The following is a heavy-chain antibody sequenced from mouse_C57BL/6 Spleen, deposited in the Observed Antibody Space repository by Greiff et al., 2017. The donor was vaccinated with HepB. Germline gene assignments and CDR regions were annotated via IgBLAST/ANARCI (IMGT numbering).Heavy chain of an antibody. V-gene: IGHV5-12*01. CDR3: ARDYYGSSYGAMDY. CDR1: GFTFSDYY. J-gene: IGHJ4*01. D-gene: IGHD1-1*01. CDR2: ISNGGGST. Sequence: DVKLQESGGGLVQPGGSLKLSCAASGFTFSDYYMYWVRQTPEKRLEWVAYISNGGGSTYYPDTVKGRFTISRDNAKNTLYLQMSRLKSEDTAMYYCARDYYGSSYGAMDYWGQGTSVTVSS.